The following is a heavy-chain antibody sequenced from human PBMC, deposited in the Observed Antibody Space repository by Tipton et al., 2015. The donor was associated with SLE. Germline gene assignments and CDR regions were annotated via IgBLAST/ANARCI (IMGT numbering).Heavy chain of an antibody. CDR3: ARDHGSTTIDY. Sequence: SLRLSCAASGFTFSTYTMNWVRQAPGKGLEWVSSISSSSSYKFYADSVKGRFTISRDNAENSLYLQMNSLRAEDTAVYYCARDHGSTTIDYWGQGTLVTVSS. V-gene: IGHV3-21*01. J-gene: IGHJ4*02. D-gene: IGHD1-1*01. CDR1: GFTFSTYT. CDR2: ISSSSSYK.